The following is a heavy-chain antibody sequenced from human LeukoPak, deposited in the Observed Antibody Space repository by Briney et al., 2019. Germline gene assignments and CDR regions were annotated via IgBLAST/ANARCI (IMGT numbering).Heavy chain of an antibody. CDR3: AREGDYDSSGYYYFDY. Sequence: GGSLRLSCAASGFTFDDYGMSWVRHAPGKGLEWVSGINWNGGSTGYADSVKGRFTISRDNSKNTLYLQMNSLRAEDTAVYYCAREGDYDSSGYYYFDYWGQGTLVTVSS. V-gene: IGHV3-20*04. CDR2: INWNGGST. D-gene: IGHD3-22*01. J-gene: IGHJ4*02. CDR1: GFTFDDYG.